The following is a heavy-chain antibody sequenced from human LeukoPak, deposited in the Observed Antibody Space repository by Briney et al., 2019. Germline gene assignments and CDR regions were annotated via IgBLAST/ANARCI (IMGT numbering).Heavy chain of an antibody. V-gene: IGHV3-33*01. J-gene: IGHJ4*02. Sequence: PGRSLRLSCAASGFTFSNYGMHWVRQAPGKGLEWVAVIWCDGSNKYYADSVKGRFTISRDNSKNTLYLQMDSLRAEDTAVYYCARDYDGSGWSFWGQGTLVTVSS. CDR1: GFTFSNYG. CDR2: IWCDGSNK. CDR3: ARDYDGSGWSF. D-gene: IGHD6-19*01.